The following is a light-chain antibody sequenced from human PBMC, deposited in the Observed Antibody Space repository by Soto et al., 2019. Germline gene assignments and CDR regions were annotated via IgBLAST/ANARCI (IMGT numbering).Light chain of an antibody. Sequence: QSALTQPASVSGSPGQSITISCTGTSSDVGGYNYVSWYQQHPGKAPKLMIYDVSNRPSGVSNRFSGSKSGNTASLTISGLQAEDEADYYCSSYTSSSRGVXGTGTKVTVL. CDR1: SSDVGGYNY. CDR2: DVS. CDR3: SSYTSSSRGV. J-gene: IGLJ1*01. V-gene: IGLV2-14*01.